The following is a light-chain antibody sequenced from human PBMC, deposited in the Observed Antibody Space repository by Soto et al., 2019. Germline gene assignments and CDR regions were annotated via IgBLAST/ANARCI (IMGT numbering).Light chain of an antibody. J-gene: IGKJ5*01. CDR2: GAS. CDR3: QQYNNWPPFT. CDR1: QSVTSS. V-gene: IGKV3-15*01. Sequence: MVFTHSPDTLSLSQGDRATLSCRASQSVTSSLAWYQQKPGQVPRLLIYGASTRATGIPARFSGSGSGTEFTLTISSLQSEDFAVYYCQQYNNWPPFTFGQGTRLEIK.